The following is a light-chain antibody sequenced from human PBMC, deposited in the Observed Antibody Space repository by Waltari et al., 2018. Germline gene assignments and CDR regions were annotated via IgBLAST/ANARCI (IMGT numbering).Light chain of an antibody. Sequence: DIQMTQAPSSLSASVGERVTVTCRASRSVTRFLHWYRHKAGKAPKLLSYAATNLQSGGSSRFRGSGSCTDFTLTIHSLQPEDSATYYCQQSYDIPQTFGQGTKVEI. CDR1: RSVTRF. CDR2: AAT. J-gene: IGKJ1*01. V-gene: IGKV1-39*01. CDR3: QQSYDIPQT.